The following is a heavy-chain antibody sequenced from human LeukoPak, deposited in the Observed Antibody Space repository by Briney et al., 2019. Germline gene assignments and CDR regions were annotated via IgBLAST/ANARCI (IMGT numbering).Heavy chain of an antibody. CDR2: INPNSGGT. Sequence: ASVKDSFKASGYTFTGYYMHGVRQAPGQGLEWMGWINPNSGGTNYAQKFQGRVTMTRDTSISTAYMELSRLRSDDTAVYYCARCIAAAGTMGYIQVWAERTTVTVSS. CDR3: ARCIAAAGTMGYIQV. J-gene: IGHJ6*04. V-gene: IGHV1-2*02. CDR1: GYTFTGYY. D-gene: IGHD6-13*01.